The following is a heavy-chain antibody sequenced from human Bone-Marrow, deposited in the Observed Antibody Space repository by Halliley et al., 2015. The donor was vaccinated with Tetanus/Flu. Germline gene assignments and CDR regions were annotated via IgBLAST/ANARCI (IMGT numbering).Heavy chain of an antibody. J-gene: IGHJ4*02. V-gene: IGHV4-31*03. CDR3: ARGLHYYDRGDYFDH. CDR1: RVSISSGGHY. CDR2: IYYSGTT. Sequence: TLSLTCTVSRVSISSGGHYWSWIRQHPGKGLEWIGYIYYSGTTYYNKSLKSRITISVDTSKNQFSLTLTSVTAADTAVYYCARGLHYYDRGDYFDHWGQGTLLTVSS. D-gene: IGHD3-22*01.